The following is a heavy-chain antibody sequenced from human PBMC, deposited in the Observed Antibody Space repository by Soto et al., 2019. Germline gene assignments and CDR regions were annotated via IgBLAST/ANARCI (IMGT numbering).Heavy chain of an antibody. J-gene: IGHJ4*02. V-gene: IGHV4-30-2*01. CDR3: ARAYYYDSSGYFDY. CDR1: GGSISSGGYS. Sequence: LSLTCAVSGGSISSGGYSWSWIRQPPGKGLEWIGYIYHSGSTYYNPSLKSRVTISVDRSKNQFSLKLSSVTAADTAVYYCARAYYYDSSGYFDYWGQGTLVTVSS. D-gene: IGHD3-22*01. CDR2: IYHSGST.